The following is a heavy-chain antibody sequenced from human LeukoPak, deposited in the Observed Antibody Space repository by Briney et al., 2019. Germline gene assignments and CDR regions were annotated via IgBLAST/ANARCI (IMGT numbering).Heavy chain of an antibody. CDR1: GGSISSSSYY. Sequence: SETLSLTCTVSGGSISSSSYYWRWLRQPAGKGLEWIGRIYPSGSTNYNPSLKSRVTISVDTSKNQFSLKLSSVTAADTAVYYCAREAYCSSTSCYYFDYWGQGTLVTVSS. V-gene: IGHV4-61*02. CDR3: AREAYCSSTSCYYFDY. J-gene: IGHJ4*02. D-gene: IGHD2-2*01. CDR2: IYPSGST.